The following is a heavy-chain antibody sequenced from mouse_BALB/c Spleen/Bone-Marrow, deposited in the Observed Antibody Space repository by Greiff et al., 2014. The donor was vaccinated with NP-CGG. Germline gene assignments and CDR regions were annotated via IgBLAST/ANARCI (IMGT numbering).Heavy chain of an antibody. J-gene: IGHJ4*01. V-gene: IGHV2-9*02. CDR3: SRITTATGAMDY. D-gene: IGHD1-2*01. CDR2: IWADGST. Sequence: QVQLKESGPGLVAPSQSLSITCTVSGFSLTNCGVHWVRQPPGKGLEWLGVIWADGSTNYNSDLMSRMSISKDTSTSHVFFKMIKLQTDDTAISSCSRITTATGAMDYWGQGTSVTVSS. CDR1: GFSLTNCG.